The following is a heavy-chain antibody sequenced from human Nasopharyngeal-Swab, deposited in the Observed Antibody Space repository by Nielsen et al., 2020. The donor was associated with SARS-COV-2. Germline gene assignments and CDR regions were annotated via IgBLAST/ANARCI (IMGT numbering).Heavy chain of an antibody. CDR1: GFTFSSYW. CDR3: SRAGYSGSYGGFDY. CDR2: INSDGGST. Sequence: GGSLRLSCAASGFTFSSYWMHWIRHAPGKGLVWVARINSDGGSTSYADSVKGRFTISRDNAKNTVSLQMNSLRDEDAAVYHCSRAGYSGSYGGFDYWGLGTLVTVSS. V-gene: IGHV3-74*01. D-gene: IGHD1-26*01. J-gene: IGHJ4*02.